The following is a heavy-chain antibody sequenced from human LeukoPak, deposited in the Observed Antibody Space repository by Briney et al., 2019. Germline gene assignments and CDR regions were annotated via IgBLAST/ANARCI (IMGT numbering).Heavy chain of an antibody. J-gene: IGHJ4*02. Sequence: GGPLRLSCAASGFTFSSYGMHWVRQAPGKGLEWVAFIRYDGSNKYYADSVKGRFTISRDNSKNTLYLQMNSLRAEDTAVYYCAKAFCSSTSCYTYDYWGQGTLVTVSS. CDR1: GFTFSSYG. CDR2: IRYDGSNK. CDR3: AKAFCSSTSCYTYDY. V-gene: IGHV3-30*02. D-gene: IGHD2-2*02.